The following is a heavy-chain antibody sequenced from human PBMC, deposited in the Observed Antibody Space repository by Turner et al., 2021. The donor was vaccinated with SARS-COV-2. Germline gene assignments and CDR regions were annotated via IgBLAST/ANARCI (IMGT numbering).Heavy chain of an antibody. V-gene: IGHV3-21*02. Sequence: EVQLVVSGGGLVKPGGPLRLSCAASGFTFSSYSMNWVRQARGKGLEWVSSISSSSSYIYYADSVKGRFTISRDNAKNSLYLQMNSLRAEDTAVYYCARVRPLSYGFLEWFYYYGMDVWGQGTTVTVSS. CDR3: ARVRPLSYGFLEWFYYYGMDV. D-gene: IGHD3-3*01. CDR1: GFTFSSYS. J-gene: IGHJ6*02. CDR2: ISSSSSYI.